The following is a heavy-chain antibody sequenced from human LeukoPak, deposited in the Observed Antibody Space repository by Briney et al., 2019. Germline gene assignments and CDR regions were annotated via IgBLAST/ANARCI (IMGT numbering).Heavy chain of an antibody. CDR3: ARVSRAGSYQPLAY. CDR1: GYTFTGYY. J-gene: IGHJ4*02. Sequence: GASVKVSCKASGYTFTGYYMHWARQAPGQGLEWMGWINPNSGGTNYAQKFQGRVTMTRDTSISTAYMELSRLRSDDTAVYYCARVSRAGSYQPLAYWGQGTLVTVSS. CDR2: INPNSGGT. V-gene: IGHV1-2*02. D-gene: IGHD1-26*01.